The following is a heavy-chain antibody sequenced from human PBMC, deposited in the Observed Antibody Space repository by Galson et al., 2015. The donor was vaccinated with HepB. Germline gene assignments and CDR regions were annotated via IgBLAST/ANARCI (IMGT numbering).Heavy chain of an antibody. V-gene: IGHV3-48*02. J-gene: IGHJ4*02. CDR3: ARNRGETYSDYFDL. CDR1: GFTFSSYS. Sequence: SVRVSCKAPGFTFSSYSMNWVRQAPGQGLEWVSYISANSGSTLYAQTVKGRFTMTRDNATNSLYLQMNSLIYEDTAGYYCARNRGETYSDYFDLWGQGTLVTVSS. D-gene: IGHD2-15*01. CDR2: ISANSGST.